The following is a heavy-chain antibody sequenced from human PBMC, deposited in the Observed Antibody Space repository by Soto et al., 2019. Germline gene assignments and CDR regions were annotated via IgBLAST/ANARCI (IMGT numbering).Heavy chain of an antibody. CDR1: GFTFSYYW. CDR3: ARGDRGGFDL. Sequence: EVQPVESAGGLVQRVGSLRLSCAASGFTFSYYWMHWVRQAPGQGLVWVSHIHSDGSRTTYADSVKGRFTISRDNAKHTMYLQMNSLRAEDAAVYFCARGDRGGFDLWGQGTTVTVSS. V-gene: IGHV3-74*01. CDR2: IHSDGSRT. J-gene: IGHJ3*01. D-gene: IGHD2-21*02.